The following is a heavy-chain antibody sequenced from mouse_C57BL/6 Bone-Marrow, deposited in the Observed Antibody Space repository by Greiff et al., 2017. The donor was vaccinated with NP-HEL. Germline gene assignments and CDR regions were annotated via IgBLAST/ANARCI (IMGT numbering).Heavy chain of an antibody. CDR3: TTGGFNYGSSYWYFDV. V-gene: IGHV14-1*01. CDR2: IDPEDGDT. D-gene: IGHD1-1*01. J-gene: IGHJ1*03. Sequence: EVQLQQSGAELVRPGASVKLSCTASGFNIKDYYMHWVKQRPEQGLEWIGRIDPEDGDTEYAPKFQGKATMTADTSSNTAYLQLSSLTSEDTAVYYCTTGGFNYGSSYWYFDVWGTGTTVTVSS. CDR1: GFNIKDYY.